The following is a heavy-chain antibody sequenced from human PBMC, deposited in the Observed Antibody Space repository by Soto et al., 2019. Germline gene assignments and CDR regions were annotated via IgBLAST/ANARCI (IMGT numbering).Heavy chain of an antibody. CDR3: ARDLGGYVHLWDKSNY. D-gene: IGHD5-12*01. V-gene: IGHV3-30*04. CDR2: TSFDGSEK. Sequence: QVQLVESGGGVVQPGASLRLSCVASGFRFSGFAMHWVRQAPGKGLEWVAVTSFDGSEKFYVDSVKGRFSISRDDFHSTVFLQMDSLRPEDTGVYYCARDLGGYVHLWDKSNYWGQGTLLNVSS. CDR1: GFRFSGFA. J-gene: IGHJ4*02.